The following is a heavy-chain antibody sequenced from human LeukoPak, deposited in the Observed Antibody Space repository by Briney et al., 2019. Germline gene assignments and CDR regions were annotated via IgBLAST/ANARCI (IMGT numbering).Heavy chain of an antibody. J-gene: IGHJ4*02. Sequence: HPGRSLRLSCAASGFTFSSYAMHWVRQAPGKGLEWVAAISYDGSNKYYADSVKGRFTISRDNSKNTLYLQMNSLRAEDTAVYYCARAPAYCSSTSCHFDYWGQGTLVTVSS. CDR3: ARAPAYCSSTSCHFDY. CDR2: ISYDGSNK. D-gene: IGHD2-2*01. V-gene: IGHV3-30*04. CDR1: GFTFSSYA.